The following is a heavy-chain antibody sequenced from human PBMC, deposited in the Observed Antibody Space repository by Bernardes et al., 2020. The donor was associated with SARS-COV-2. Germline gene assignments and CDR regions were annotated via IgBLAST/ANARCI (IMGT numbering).Heavy chain of an antibody. V-gene: IGHV3-30*03. CDR1: GFTVRGYG. D-gene: IGHD6-19*01. CDR2: ISYDGMKT. J-gene: IGHJ4*02. Sequence: GGSLRLSCVASGFTVRGYGVHWARQAPGEGLERVAIISYDGMKTYYADSVKGRFTISRDNAKDTVFLQLNSLKPEDTALHYCARVGEGSGWYDLQAHVDNWGQGTLVTVSS. CDR3: ARVGEGSGWYDLQAHVDN.